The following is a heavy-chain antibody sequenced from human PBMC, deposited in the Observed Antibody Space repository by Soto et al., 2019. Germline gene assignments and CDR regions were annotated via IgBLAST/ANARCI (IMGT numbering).Heavy chain of an antibody. J-gene: IGHJ4*02. CDR3: ARDPKTSGGQHWAFNYFDS. D-gene: IGHD7-27*01. V-gene: IGHV3-30-3*01. CDR2: ISYDGTNK. Sequence: QVQLVESGGGVVQPGRSLRLSCAASGFSFSISPMHWVRQAPGKGPEWVALISYDGTNKYYADSVKGRFTISRDNSKSTLYLQVASLRPEDAAVYYCARDPKTSGGQHWAFNYFDSWGQGTLVTVSS. CDR1: GFSFSISP.